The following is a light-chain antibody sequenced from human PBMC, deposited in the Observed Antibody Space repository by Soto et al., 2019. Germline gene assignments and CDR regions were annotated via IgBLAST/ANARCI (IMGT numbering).Light chain of an antibody. Sequence: ENVLTQSPATLSLSPGERATLSCRASQSVSKYLAWYQQKPGQAPRLLIYDASSRATGIPARFSGSGSGTDFTLTISSLEPEDFAVYYCQQYGSSPQTFGQGTKVDIK. CDR3: QQYGSSPQT. V-gene: IGKV3-11*01. J-gene: IGKJ1*01. CDR2: DAS. CDR1: QSVSKY.